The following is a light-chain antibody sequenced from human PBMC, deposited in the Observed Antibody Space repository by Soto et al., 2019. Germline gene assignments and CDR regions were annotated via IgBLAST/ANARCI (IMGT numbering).Light chain of an antibody. J-gene: IGKJ3*01. CDR1: QSVSSSY. V-gene: IGKV3-20*01. Sequence: EIVLTQSPGTLSLSPGERATLSCRASQSVSSSYLAWYQQKPGQAPRLLIYGASSRATGIPDRFSGSGSGTDSPLTISRLEPEDFAVYYCQQYGSSPPITFGPGTKVDIK. CDR3: QQYGSSPPIT. CDR2: GAS.